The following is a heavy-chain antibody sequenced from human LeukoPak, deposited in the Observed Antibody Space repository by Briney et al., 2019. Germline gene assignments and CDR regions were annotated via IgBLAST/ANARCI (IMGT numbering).Heavy chain of an antibody. V-gene: IGHV4-34*01. CDR1: GGSISNYC. D-gene: IGHD6-13*01. CDR2: VNDSEST. Sequence: SETLSLTCSVSGGSISNYCWNWIRQPPGKGLEWIGEVNDSESTNYNPSLKSRVTIDTSKNQFSLKLSSVTAADTAIYYCARETAAAGSFIAINDYWGQGTLVTVSS. CDR3: ARETAAAGSFIAINDY. J-gene: IGHJ4*02.